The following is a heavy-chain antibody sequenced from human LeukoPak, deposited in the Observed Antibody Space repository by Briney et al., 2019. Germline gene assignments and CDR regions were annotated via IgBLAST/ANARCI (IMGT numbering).Heavy chain of an antibody. Sequence: PSETLSLTCTVSGGSIIGEYWSWVRQPAGKGLEWIGRIYTSGTTTYNPSLKSRVTMSVDTSNNQFSLKLTSVTAADTVVYYCARGLTGSTGFDYWGQGTLVAVSS. J-gene: IGHJ4*02. CDR1: GGSIIGEY. CDR2: IYTSGTT. CDR3: ARGLTGSTGFDY. D-gene: IGHD1-7*01. V-gene: IGHV4-4*07.